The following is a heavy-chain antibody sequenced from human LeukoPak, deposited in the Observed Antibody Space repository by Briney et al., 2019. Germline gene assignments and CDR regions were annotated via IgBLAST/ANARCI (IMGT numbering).Heavy chain of an antibody. Sequence: GGSLRLSCAASGFTFSSYGMHWVRQAPGKGLEWVAVIWYDGSNKYYADSVKGRFTISRDNSKNTLYLQMNSLRAEDTAVYYCARDDSSSWSPWDYWGQGTLVTVSS. CDR2: IWYDGSNK. V-gene: IGHV3-33*01. D-gene: IGHD6-13*01. CDR3: ARDDSSSWSPWDY. CDR1: GFTFSSYG. J-gene: IGHJ4*02.